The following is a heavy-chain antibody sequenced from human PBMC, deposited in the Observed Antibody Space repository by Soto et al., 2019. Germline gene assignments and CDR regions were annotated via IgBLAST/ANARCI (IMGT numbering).Heavy chain of an antibody. CDR2: ISVHTGDT. Sequence: ASVKVSCKASGYTFTNYGLTWVRQAPGQGLEWMGWISVHTGDTKYAEKFQGRVIMTTDTSTSTAYMDLRSLTSEDTAVYYCASRAGMYNGNGLSAFDLWGQGTMVTVSS. J-gene: IGHJ3*01. CDR1: GYTFTNYG. D-gene: IGHD1-1*01. V-gene: IGHV1-18*04. CDR3: ASRAGMYNGNGLSAFDL.